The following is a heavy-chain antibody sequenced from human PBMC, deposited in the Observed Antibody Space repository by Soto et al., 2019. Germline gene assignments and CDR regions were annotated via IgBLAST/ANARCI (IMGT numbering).Heavy chain of an antibody. J-gene: IGHJ4*02. CDR1: GGSISSGGQY. Sequence: QVQLKESGPGLVKPSQTLSLTCTVSGGSISSGGQYWSWIRQHPGKGLEWIGYIYDSGSTYYNPSLRSRVTISVDTSKKQFSLKRRSVTAAHTAVYYCARDAAEYYFDYWGQGTLVTVSS. CDR3: ARDAAEYYFDY. CDR2: IYDSGST. D-gene: IGHD6-25*01. V-gene: IGHV4-31*03.